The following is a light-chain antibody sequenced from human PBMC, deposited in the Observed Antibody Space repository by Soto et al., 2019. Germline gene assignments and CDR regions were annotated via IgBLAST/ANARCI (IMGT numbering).Light chain of an antibody. V-gene: IGKV3-15*01. Sequence: EVVMTQSPATLSVSPGERATLSCRASQSVSNYLAWYQQKPGQAPRLLIYGASIRATGIPARFSGSGSGTEFTLTISTLQSEDFAIYYCQHYNNWPPWTFGQGTKVDIK. CDR2: GAS. CDR3: QHYNNWPPWT. CDR1: QSVSNY. J-gene: IGKJ1*01.